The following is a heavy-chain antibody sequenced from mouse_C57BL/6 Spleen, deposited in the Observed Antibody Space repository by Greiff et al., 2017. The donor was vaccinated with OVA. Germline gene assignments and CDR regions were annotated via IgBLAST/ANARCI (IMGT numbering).Heavy chain of an antibody. J-gene: IGHJ4*01. D-gene: IGHD1-1*01. CDR1: GYAFSSYW. Sequence: QVQLKESGAELVKPGASVKISCKASGYAFSSYWMNWVKQRPGKGLEWIGQIYPGDGDTNYNGKFKGKATLTADKSSSTAYMQLSSLTSEDSAVYFCASMRDDPEIYVDYAMDYWGQGTSVTVSS. V-gene: IGHV1-80*01. CDR3: ASMRDDPEIYVDYAMDY. CDR2: IYPGDGDT.